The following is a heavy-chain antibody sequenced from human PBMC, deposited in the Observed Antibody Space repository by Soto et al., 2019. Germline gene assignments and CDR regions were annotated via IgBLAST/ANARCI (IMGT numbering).Heavy chain of an antibody. CDR1: RFTFSNYS. V-gene: IGHV3-21*01. CDR2: ISSSSSHT. D-gene: IGHD3-22*01. CDR3: ERGGYAASGYY. Sequence: KPGGSLRLSCAASRFTFSNYSMNWVRQAPGKGLEWVSSISSSSSHTYYADSVKGRFTISRDNTKSSLYLQMDSLRAEDTAVYYCERGGYAASGYYWGQGTLVTVSS. J-gene: IGHJ4*02.